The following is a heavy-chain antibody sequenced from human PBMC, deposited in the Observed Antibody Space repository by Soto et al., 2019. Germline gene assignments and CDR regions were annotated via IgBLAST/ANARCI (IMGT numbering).Heavy chain of an antibody. J-gene: IGHJ4*02. V-gene: IGHV4-59*08. CDR2: IYHSGST. CDR1: GGSISSYY. CDR3: ATHYYDSSGSEPYFDY. D-gene: IGHD3-22*01. Sequence: NPSETLSLTCTVSGGSISSYYWSWIRQPPGKGLEWIGEIYHSGSTNYNPSLKSRVTISVDKSKNQFSLKLSSVTAADTAVYYCATHYYDSSGSEPYFDYWGQGTLVTVSS.